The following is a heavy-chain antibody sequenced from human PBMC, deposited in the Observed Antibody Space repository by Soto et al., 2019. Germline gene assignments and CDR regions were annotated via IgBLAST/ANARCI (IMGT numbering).Heavy chain of an antibody. CDR2: IYYSVST. V-gene: IGHV4-31*03. CDR1: GASISSGAYF. D-gene: IGHD5-18*01. J-gene: IGHJ6*02. CDR3: ARDKGPDTYGQTRIRDYSYAMDV. Sequence: QVQLQGSGPRLVKPSQTLSLTCSVSGASISSGAYFWTWIRHHPGKGLEWIGYIYYSVSTSYTYQHTSLQSRSTISVDTSKNLFSLRLTAVTAADTATYYCARDKGPDTYGQTRIRDYSYAMDVWGQWTTVIVSS.